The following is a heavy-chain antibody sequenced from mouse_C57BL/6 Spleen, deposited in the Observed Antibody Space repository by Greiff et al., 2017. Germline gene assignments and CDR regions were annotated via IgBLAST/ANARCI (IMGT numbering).Heavy chain of an antibody. V-gene: IGHV1-82*01. CDR2: IYPGDGDT. Sequence: QVQLKESGPELVKPGASVKISCKASGYAFSSSWMNWVKQRPGKGLEWIGRIYPGDGDTNYNGKFKGKATLTADKSSSTAYMQLSSLTSEDSAVYFCATHYDYDQAWFAYWGQGTLVTVSA. D-gene: IGHD2-4*01. CDR1: GYAFSSSW. CDR3: ATHYDYDQAWFAY. J-gene: IGHJ3*01.